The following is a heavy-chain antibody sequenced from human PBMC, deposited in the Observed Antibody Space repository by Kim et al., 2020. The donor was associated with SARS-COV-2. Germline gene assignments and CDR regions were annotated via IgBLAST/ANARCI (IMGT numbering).Heavy chain of an antibody. D-gene: IGHD2-21*02. J-gene: IGHJ6*02. CDR1: GYTFTSYG. V-gene: IGHV1-18*01. CDR2: ISAYNGNT. Sequence: ASVKVSCKASGYTFTSYGISWVRQAPGQGLEWMGWISAYNGNTNYAQKLQGRVTMTTDTSTSTAYMELRSLRSDDTAVYYCARDGAYCGGDCYSSPYYYYYYGMDVWGQGTTVTVSS. CDR3: ARDGAYCGGDCYSSPYYYYYYGMDV.